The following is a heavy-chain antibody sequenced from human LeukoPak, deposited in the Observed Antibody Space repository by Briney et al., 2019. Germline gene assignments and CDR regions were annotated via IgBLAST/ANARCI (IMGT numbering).Heavy chain of an antibody. Sequence: GGSLRLSCAAPGFTFSSMHWVRQAPGKGLEWVAVIWYDGSNKYYADSVTGRFTISRDNSKNTLYLQMNSLRAEDTAVYYCARSMVRDLYGMDVWGQGTTVTVSS. CDR1: GFTFSS. CDR3: ARSMVRDLYGMDV. CDR2: IWYDGSNK. V-gene: IGHV3-33*01. D-gene: IGHD3-10*01. J-gene: IGHJ6*02.